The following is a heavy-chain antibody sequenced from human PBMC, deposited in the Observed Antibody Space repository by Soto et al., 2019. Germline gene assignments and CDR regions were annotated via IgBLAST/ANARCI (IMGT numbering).Heavy chain of an antibody. CDR2: INPSGGST. CDR3: ALGDGRGSSGFYYYSGMDV. Sequence: QVQLVQSGAEVKKPGASVKVSCKASGYTFTNYYIHWVRQAPRQGLEWMGIINPSGGSTSYAQKSPGRVTMTRDTSTRTVYVELSSLRSEDTAVYYCALGDGRGSSGFYYYSGMDVWGHWTTVTVSS. V-gene: IGHV1-46*01. D-gene: IGHD6-25*01. CDR1: GYTFTNYY. J-gene: IGHJ6*02.